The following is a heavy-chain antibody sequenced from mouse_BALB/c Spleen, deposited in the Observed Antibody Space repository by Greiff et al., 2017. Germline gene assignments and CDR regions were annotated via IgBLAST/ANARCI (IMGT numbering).Heavy chain of an antibody. CDR1: GYSFTGYY. CDR3: ARDDYGSRTWFAY. J-gene: IGHJ3*01. CDR2: INPYNGAT. V-gene: IGHV1-26*01. D-gene: IGHD1-1*01. Sequence: EVQLQQSGPELVKPGASVKISCKASGYSFTGYYMHWVKQSHVKSLEWIGRINPYNGATSYNQNFKDKASLTVDKSSSTAYMELHSLTSEDSAVYYCARDDYGSRTWFAYWGQGTLVTVSA.